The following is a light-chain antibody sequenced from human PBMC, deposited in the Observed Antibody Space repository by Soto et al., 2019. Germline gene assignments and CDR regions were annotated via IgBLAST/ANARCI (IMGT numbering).Light chain of an antibody. J-gene: IGKJ1*01. CDR3: LQDYSYPRT. Sequence: AIQMTQAPSSRSASVGDRVIMTCRASQAIGTELGWYQQRPGKAPKLLIYGTSNLQSGVPSRFSGSGSGTDFTLTINGLQPVDFATYYCLQDYSYPRTFGQGTKVDVK. CDR2: GTS. CDR1: QAIGTE. V-gene: IGKV1-6*01.